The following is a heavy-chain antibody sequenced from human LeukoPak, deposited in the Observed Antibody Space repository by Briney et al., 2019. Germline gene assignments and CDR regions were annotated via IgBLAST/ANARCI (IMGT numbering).Heavy chain of an antibody. CDR2: IKKDGSER. D-gene: IGHD2-15*01. Sequence: GGSLRLSCAASGFTFSNYGMHWVRQAPGKGLEWVANIKKDGSERYYVDFVKGRFTISRDNAKNSVYLQMNSLRVEDTAMYYCATISSPLDYWGQGTLVTVSS. V-gene: IGHV3-7*01. CDR1: GFTFSNYG. CDR3: ATISSPLDY. J-gene: IGHJ4*02.